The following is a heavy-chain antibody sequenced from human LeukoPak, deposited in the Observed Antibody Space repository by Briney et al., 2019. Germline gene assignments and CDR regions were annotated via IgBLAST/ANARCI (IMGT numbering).Heavy chain of an antibody. Sequence: PSETLSLTCTVSGGSISSSSYYWGWIRQPPGKGLEWIGSIYYSGSTYYNPSLKSRVTISVDTSKNQFSLKLSSVTAADTAVYYCASLLKSHYYDSSGYYYGIDHWGQGTLVTVSS. CDR3: ASLLKSHYYDSSGYYYGIDH. CDR2: IYYSGST. J-gene: IGHJ4*02. CDR1: GGSISSSSYY. V-gene: IGHV4-39*01. D-gene: IGHD3-22*01.